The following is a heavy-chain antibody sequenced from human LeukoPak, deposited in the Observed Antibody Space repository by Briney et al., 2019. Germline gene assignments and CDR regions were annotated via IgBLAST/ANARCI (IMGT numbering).Heavy chain of an antibody. Sequence: AVTLSLTCTVSGDSISSYYWSWIRQSPGKGLEWIGYLYYTGSTNYNPSLKSRVTISVDTSKNQFSLKLSSVTAADTAVYYCAKGYCRGGSCSAYSFDYWGQGTLVTSSS. D-gene: IGHD2-15*01. CDR2: LYYTGST. J-gene: IGHJ4*02. CDR1: GDSISSYY. CDR3: AKGYCRGGSCSAYSFDY. V-gene: IGHV4-59*07.